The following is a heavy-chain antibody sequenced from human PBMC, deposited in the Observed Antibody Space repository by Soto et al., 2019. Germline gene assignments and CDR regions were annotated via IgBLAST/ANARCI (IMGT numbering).Heavy chain of an antibody. CDR1: VFTCGDYA. V-gene: IGHV3-49*03. D-gene: IGHD6-19*01. CDR2: IRIKAYGGTT. J-gene: IGHJ4*02. Sequence: GSLRVAGTASVFTCGDYAMSWFRQAPGKWLEWVDFIRIKAYGGTTECSASVKGRFNISRDDSKSIAYLQMYSLKTEDSAVYYCTRYSSGWLDYWGKGTLVTVSS. CDR3: TRYSSGWLDY.